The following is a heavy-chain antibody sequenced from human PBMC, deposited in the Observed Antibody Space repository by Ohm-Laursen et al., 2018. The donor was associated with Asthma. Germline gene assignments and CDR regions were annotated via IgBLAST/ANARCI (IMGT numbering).Heavy chain of an antibody. Sequence: LRLSCAASGFTFSSYSMNWVRQAPGKGLEWIGFIFYNGSTSYNPSLRSRVAISIDTSKNQFSLKVTSVIAADTAVYFCARDGGGYGVNYYYYGMDVWGQGTTVSVSS. D-gene: IGHD5-12*01. CDR1: GFTFSSYS. CDR2: IFYNGST. J-gene: IGHJ6*02. V-gene: IGHV4-30-4*08. CDR3: ARDGGGYGVNYYYYGMDV.